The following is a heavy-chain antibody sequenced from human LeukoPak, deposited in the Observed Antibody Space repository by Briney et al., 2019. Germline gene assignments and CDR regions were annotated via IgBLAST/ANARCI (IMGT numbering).Heavy chain of an antibody. Sequence: TGGSLRLSCAASGFTFSSYSMNWVRQPPGKGLEWVSAISNGNTYYADSVRGRFTISRDDSKNMVYLQMNSLRVEDTARYYCVREAGYCASVCLKSNWFDPWGQGTLVTVSS. CDR3: VREAGYCASVCLKSNWFDP. D-gene: IGHD2-21*02. V-gene: IGHV3-21*04. CDR1: GFTFSSYS. CDR2: ISNGNT. J-gene: IGHJ5*02.